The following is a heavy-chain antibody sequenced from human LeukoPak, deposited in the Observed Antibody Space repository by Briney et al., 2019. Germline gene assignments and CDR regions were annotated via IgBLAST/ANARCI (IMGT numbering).Heavy chain of an antibody. V-gene: IGHV3-48*04. CDR1: GFTFSSCS. J-gene: IGHJ4*02. CDR2: INSSSSTI. CDR3: ARADSSGYTTV. Sequence: GGSLRLSCVASGFTFSSCSMNWVRQAPGKGLEWISYINSSSSTIYYADSVKGRFTVSRDNAKNSLYLQMNSLRAEDTAVYYCARADSSGYTTVWGQGTLVTVSS. D-gene: IGHD3-22*01.